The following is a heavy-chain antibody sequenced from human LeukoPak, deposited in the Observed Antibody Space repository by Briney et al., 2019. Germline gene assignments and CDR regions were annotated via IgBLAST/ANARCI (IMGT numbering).Heavy chain of an antibody. CDR3: ARLPEGFDGDSSGYFNWFDP. Sequence: GESLKISCKGSGYSFTTYWIGWVRQMPGKGLEWMGIIYPGDSDTRYSPSFQGQVTISADKSISTAYLQWSSLKASDTAMYYCARLPEGFDGDSSGYFNWFDPWGQGTLVTVSS. J-gene: IGHJ5*02. CDR1: GYSFTTYW. D-gene: IGHD3-22*01. CDR2: IYPGDSDT. V-gene: IGHV5-51*01.